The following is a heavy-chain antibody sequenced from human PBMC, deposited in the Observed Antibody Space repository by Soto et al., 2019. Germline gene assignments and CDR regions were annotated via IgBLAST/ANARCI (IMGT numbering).Heavy chain of an antibody. CDR2: INSDGSST. Sequence: LRLSCAASGFTFSSYWMHWVRQAPVNGLVWVSRINSDGSSTSYADSVKGRFTISRDNAKNTLYLQMNSLRAEDTAVYYCARDRDSSSWSYYYGMDVWGQGTTVTV. D-gene: IGHD6-13*01. V-gene: IGHV3-74*01. CDR3: ARDRDSSSWSYYYGMDV. J-gene: IGHJ6*02. CDR1: GFTFSSYW.